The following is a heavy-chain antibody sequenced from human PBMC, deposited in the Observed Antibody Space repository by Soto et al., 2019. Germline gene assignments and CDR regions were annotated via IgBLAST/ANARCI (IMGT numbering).Heavy chain of an antibody. CDR2: IYFSGSP. V-gene: IGHV4-31*03. CDR1: AISISRGAYY. CDR3: ARSPHIQLWSYPSDY. J-gene: IGHJ4*02. D-gene: IGHD5-18*01. Sequence: SETLFLTCTVSAISISRGAYYWSWIRQHPGKGLEWIGYIYFSGSPYYNPSLKSRVTISVDTSKNQFSLKLSSVTAADTAVYYCARSPHIQLWSYPSDYWGQGTLVTVS.